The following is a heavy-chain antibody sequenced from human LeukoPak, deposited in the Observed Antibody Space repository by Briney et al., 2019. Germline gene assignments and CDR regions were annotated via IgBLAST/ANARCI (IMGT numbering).Heavy chain of an antibody. D-gene: IGHD4-17*01. CDR2: IIPIFGTA. CDR1: GGTFSSYT. V-gene: IGHV1-69*01. J-gene: IGHJ6*03. CDR3: AREMGPLRTYYYYYMDV. Sequence: SVKVSCKASGGTFSSYTISWVRQAPGQGLEWMGGIIPIFGTANYAQKFQGRVTITADESTSTAYMELSSLRSEDTAVYYCAREMGPLRTYYYYYMDVWGKGTTVTVSS.